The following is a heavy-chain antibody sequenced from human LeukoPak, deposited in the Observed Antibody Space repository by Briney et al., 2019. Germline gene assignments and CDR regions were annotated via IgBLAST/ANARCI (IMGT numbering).Heavy chain of an antibody. V-gene: IGHV1-46*01. Sequence: GASVKVSCKASGYTFTSYYMHWVRQAPGQGLEWMGIINPSGGSTSYAQKFQGRVTMTTDTSTSTAYMELRSLRSDDTAVYYCARIPYDAFDIWGQGTMVTVSS. CDR1: GYTFTSYY. J-gene: IGHJ3*02. D-gene: IGHD2-21*01. CDR3: ARIPYDAFDI. CDR2: INPSGGST.